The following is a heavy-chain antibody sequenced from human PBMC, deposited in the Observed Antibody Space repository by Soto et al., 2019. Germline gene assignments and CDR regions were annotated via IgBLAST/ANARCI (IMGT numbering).Heavy chain of an antibody. D-gene: IGHD3-10*01. CDR3: ARDVTMVRGVPLGYRYYYYGMDV. V-gene: IGHV3-30-3*01. CDR2: ISYDGSNK. J-gene: IGHJ6*02. Sequence: QVQLVESGGGVVQPERSLRLSCAASGFTFSSYAMHWVRQAPGKGLEWVAVISYDGSNKYYADSVKGRFTISRDNSKNTLYLQMNCLRAEDTAVYYCARDVTMVRGVPLGYRYYYYGMDVWGQGTTVTVSS. CDR1: GFTFSSYA.